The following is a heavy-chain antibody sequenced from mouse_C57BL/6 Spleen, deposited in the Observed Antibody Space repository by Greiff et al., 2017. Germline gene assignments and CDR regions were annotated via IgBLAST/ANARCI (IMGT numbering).Heavy chain of an antibody. CDR2: IRNKANGYTT. Sequence: EVKLEESGGGLVQPGGSLSLSCAASGFTFTDYYMSWVRQPPGKALEWLGFIRNKANGYTTEYSASVKGRFTISRDNSQSILYLQMNALRAEDSATYCCARSYYYGSSYWYFDVWGTGTTVTVSS. CDR3: ARSYYYGSSYWYFDV. J-gene: IGHJ1*03. V-gene: IGHV7-3*01. CDR1: GFTFTDYY. D-gene: IGHD1-1*01.